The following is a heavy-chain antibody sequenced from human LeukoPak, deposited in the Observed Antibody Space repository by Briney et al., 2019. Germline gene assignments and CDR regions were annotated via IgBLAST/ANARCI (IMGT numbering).Heavy chain of an antibody. CDR3: ARARSGKRYFDY. V-gene: IGHV3-53*01. CDR2: IYSGGST. J-gene: IGHJ4*02. Sequence: GGSLRLSCAASGFTVSSNYMSWVRQAPGKGLEWVSVIYSGGSTYYADSVKGRFTISRDNSKNTLYLQMNSLRAEDTAVYYCARARSGKRYFDYWGQGTLVTVSS. CDR1: GFTVSSNY. D-gene: IGHD3-10*01.